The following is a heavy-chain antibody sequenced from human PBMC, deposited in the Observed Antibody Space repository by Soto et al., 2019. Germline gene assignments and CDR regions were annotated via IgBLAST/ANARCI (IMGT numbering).Heavy chain of an antibody. CDR3: ARGDCSGGSCYTPPNYYYYGMDV. Sequence: PGESLKISCKGSGYSFTSYWIGWVRQMPGKGLEWMGIIYPGDSDTRYSPSLQGQVTISADKSISTAYLQWSSLKASDTAMYYCARGDCSGGSCYTPPNYYYYGMDVWGQGTTVTVSS. D-gene: IGHD2-15*01. CDR1: GYSFTSYW. CDR2: IYPGDSDT. J-gene: IGHJ6*02. V-gene: IGHV5-51*01.